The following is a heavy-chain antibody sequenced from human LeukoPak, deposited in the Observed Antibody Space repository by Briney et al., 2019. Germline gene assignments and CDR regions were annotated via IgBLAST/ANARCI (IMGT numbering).Heavy chain of an antibody. D-gene: IGHD3-22*01. CDR2: ISPNSGDT. CDR1: GYTFTDYY. J-gene: IGHJ4*02. CDR3: ARYYYDSSGPGVYYFDY. Sequence: ASVKVSCKASGYTFTDYYIHWVRQAPGQGLEWMGWISPNSGDTNYAQKFQGRVTMTRDTSISTAYMELSRLRSDDTAVYYCARYYYDSSGPGVYYFDYWGQGTLVTVSS. V-gene: IGHV1-2*02.